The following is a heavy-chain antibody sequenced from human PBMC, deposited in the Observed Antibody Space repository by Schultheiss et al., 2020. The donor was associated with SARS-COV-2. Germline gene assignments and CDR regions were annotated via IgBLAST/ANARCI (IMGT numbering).Heavy chain of an antibody. J-gene: IGHJ4*02. CDR2: IYPGDSDT. CDR3: ARGYYYDSSGSGTEFDY. Sequence: GGSLRLSCKGSGYSFTSYWIGWVRQMPGKGLEWMGIIYPGDSDTRYSPSFQGQVTISADKSISTAYLQWSSLKASDTAMYYCARGYYYDSSGSGTEFDYWGQGTLVTVSS. D-gene: IGHD3-22*01. V-gene: IGHV5-51*01. CDR1: GYSFTSYW.